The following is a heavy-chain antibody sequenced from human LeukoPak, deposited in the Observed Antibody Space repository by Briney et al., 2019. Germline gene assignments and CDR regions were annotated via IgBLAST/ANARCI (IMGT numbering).Heavy chain of an antibody. Sequence: SETLSLTCTVSGGSISNSGYYWGWIRQPPGKGLEWIGSIYYTGNTYYNPSLNSRVTISVDTSKNQFSLKLSSVTDADTAIYYCARLTSGWYVIYWGQGTLVTVSS. D-gene: IGHD6-19*01. CDR2: IYYTGNT. CDR1: GGSISNSGYY. V-gene: IGHV4-39*01. J-gene: IGHJ1*01. CDR3: ARLTSGWYVIY.